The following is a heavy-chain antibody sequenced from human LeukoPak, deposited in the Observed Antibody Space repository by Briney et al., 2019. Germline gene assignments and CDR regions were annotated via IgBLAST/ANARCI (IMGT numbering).Heavy chain of an antibody. CDR3: ARCSGYGYAKYNWFDP. J-gene: IGHJ5*02. D-gene: IGHD5-12*01. CDR2: IIPIFGTA. V-gene: IGHV1-69*05. Sequence: SVKVSCKASGGTFSSYAISWVRQAPGQGLEWMGGIIPIFGTANYAQKFQGRVTMTRNTSISTAYMELSSLRSEDTAVYYCARCSGYGYAKYNWFDPWGQGTLVTVSS. CDR1: GGTFSSYA.